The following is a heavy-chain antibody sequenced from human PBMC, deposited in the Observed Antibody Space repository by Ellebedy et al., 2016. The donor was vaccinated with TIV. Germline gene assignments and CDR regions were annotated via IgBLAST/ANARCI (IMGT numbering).Heavy chain of an antibody. V-gene: IGHV1-69*10. CDR3: ATDGGSAEVERRETLSY. Sequence: AASVKVSCKASGGSFSTYAIRWVRQAPGQGLEWMGWIIPILGLASYAQNFQGRVTITADNSTSAAYMELSSLRSEDAALYYCATDGGSAEVERRETLSYWGLGTLVTVSS. J-gene: IGHJ4*02. CDR1: GGSFSTYA. CDR2: IIPILGLA. D-gene: IGHD3-16*01.